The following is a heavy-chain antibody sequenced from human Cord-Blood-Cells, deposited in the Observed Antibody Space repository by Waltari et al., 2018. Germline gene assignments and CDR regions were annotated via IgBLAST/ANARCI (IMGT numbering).Heavy chain of an antibody. CDR3: ARVVRVVVPAAIDY. D-gene: IGHD2-2*01. CDR2: INPNSGGT. Sequence: QVQLVQSGAEVKKPGASVKVSCKASGYTFTGYYMHWVRQAPGQGLEWMGGINPNSGGTNYAQKCQGRVTMTRDTSISTADMELSRLRSDDTAVYYCARVVRVVVPAAIDYWGQGTLVTVSA. J-gene: IGHJ4*02. CDR1: GYTFTGYY. V-gene: IGHV1-2*02.